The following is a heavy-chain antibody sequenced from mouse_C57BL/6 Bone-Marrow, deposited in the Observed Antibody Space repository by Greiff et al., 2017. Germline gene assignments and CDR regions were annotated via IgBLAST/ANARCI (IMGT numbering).Heavy chain of an antibody. V-gene: IGHV1-81*01. J-gene: IGHJ3*01. CDR3: ARPADY. CDR2: IYPRSGNT. CDR1: GYTFTSYG. Sequence: QVQLKESGAELARPGASVKLSCKASGYTFTSYGISWVKQRTGQGLEWIGEIYPRSGNTYYNEKFKGKAKLTADKSSSTAYMELRSLTSEDSAVYFCARPADYWGQGTLVTVSA.